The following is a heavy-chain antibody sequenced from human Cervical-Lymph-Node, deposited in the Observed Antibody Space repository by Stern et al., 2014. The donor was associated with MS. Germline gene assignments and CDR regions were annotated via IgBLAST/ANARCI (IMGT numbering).Heavy chain of an antibody. Sequence: QLQLQESGPGLVKPSQTLSLTCTVSGGSISSGGYYWSWIRQHPGKGLEWIGYICYSGSTYYNPSLKSLVTISVDTSKNQFSLKLSSVTAADTAVYYCARVYYGDRDWYFDLWGRGTLVTVSS. CDR1: GGSISSGGYY. CDR2: ICYSGST. D-gene: IGHD4-17*01. CDR3: ARVYYGDRDWYFDL. V-gene: IGHV4-31*01. J-gene: IGHJ2*01.